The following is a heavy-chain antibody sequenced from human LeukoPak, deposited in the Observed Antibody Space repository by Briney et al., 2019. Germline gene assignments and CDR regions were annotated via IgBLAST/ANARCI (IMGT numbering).Heavy chain of an antibody. CDR3: ARDYSGEWEQLTGWWFDP. D-gene: IGHD1-26*01. Sequence: ASVKVSCKASGYTFGTHWMHWVRQAPGQGLEWMGIINPSGDVRSYAQKFKGRVTVTRDMSTRTVYMELSDLRPEDTAVYYCARDYSGEWEQLTGWWFDPWGQGTLVIVSS. J-gene: IGHJ5*02. CDR2: INPSGDVR. CDR1: GYTFGTHW. V-gene: IGHV1-46*01.